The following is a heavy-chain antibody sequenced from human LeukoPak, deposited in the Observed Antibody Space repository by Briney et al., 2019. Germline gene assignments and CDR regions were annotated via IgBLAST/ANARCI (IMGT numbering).Heavy chain of an antibody. V-gene: IGHV4-34*01. J-gene: IGHJ4*02. Sequence: SETLSLTCAVYGGSFSGYYWSWIRQPPGKGLEWIGEINHSGSTNYNPSLKSRVTISVDTSKNQFSLKLSSVTAADTAVYYCASATYYYDSNGYSGYYFDYWGQGTLVTVSS. CDR2: INHSGST. CDR3: ASATYYYDSNGYSGYYFDY. D-gene: IGHD3-22*01. CDR1: GGSFSGYY.